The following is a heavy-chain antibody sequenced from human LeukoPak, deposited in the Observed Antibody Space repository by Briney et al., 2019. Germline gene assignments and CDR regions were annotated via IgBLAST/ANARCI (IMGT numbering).Heavy chain of an antibody. CDR2: DGSST. Sequence: GGSLRLSCAASGISFSSHGMHWVRQAPGKGLVWVSGDGSSTTYADSVKGRFTVSRDNAKNTLYLQMNSLRAEDTAVYYCARGRYYGMDVWGQGTTVTVSS. CDR1: GISFSSHG. CDR3: ARGRYYGMDV. V-gene: IGHV3-74*01. J-gene: IGHJ6*02.